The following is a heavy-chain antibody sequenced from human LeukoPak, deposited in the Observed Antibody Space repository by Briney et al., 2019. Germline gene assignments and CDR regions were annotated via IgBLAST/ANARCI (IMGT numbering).Heavy chain of an antibody. CDR3: AKGNHYYYGSGSYLYYFDY. Sequence: GGSLRLSCAASGFTFSSYGMHWVRQAPGKGLEWVAVISYDGSIKYYADSVKGRFTISRDSSKNAMYLQMNSLRAEDTAVYYCAKGNHYYYGSGSYLYYFDYWGQGTLVTVSS. V-gene: IGHV3-30*18. CDR2: ISYDGSIK. D-gene: IGHD3-10*01. CDR1: GFTFSSYG. J-gene: IGHJ4*02.